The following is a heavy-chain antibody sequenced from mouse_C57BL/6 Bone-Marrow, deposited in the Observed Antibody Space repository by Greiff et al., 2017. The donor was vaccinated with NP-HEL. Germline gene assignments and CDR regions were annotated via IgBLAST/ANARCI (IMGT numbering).Heavy chain of an antibody. D-gene: IGHD1-1*02. CDR2: INPSTGGT. CDR3: ATTYGLY. Sequence: VQLQQSGPELVKPGASVKISCKASGYSFPGYYMNWVKQSPEKSLEWIGEINPSTGGTIYNQKFKAKATLTVDKSSSTAYMQLKSLTSEDSAVYYCATTYGLYWGQGTLVTVSA. J-gene: IGHJ3*01. V-gene: IGHV1-42*01. CDR1: GYSFPGYY.